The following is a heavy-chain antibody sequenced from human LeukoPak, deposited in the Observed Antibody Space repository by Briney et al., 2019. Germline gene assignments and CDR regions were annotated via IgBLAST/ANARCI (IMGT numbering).Heavy chain of an antibody. D-gene: IGHD1-1*01. CDR3: AKNGGTTWLVDY. Sequence: GGSLRLSCAASGFTFSKSWMTWVRQAPGKGLEWVANIRQDGSEKYYVDSVKGRFTISRDNDKNSLYLQMNSLRAEDTAEYYCAKNGGTTWLVDYWGQGTRVTVSS. V-gene: IGHV3-7*05. J-gene: IGHJ4*02. CDR1: GFTFSKSW. CDR2: IRQDGSEK.